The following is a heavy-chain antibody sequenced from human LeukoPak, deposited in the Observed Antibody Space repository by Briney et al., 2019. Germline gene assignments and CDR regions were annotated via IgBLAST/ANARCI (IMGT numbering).Heavy chain of an antibody. Sequence: GSLRLSCAASGFTFSSYSMNWVRQAPGKGLEWVSYISSSSSTIYYADSVKGRFTISRDNAKNSLYLQMNSLRAEDTAVYYCARDLDYGDYWGQGTLVTVSS. CDR2: ISSSSSTI. V-gene: IGHV3-48*01. CDR3: ARDLDYGDY. J-gene: IGHJ4*02. CDR1: GFTFSSYS.